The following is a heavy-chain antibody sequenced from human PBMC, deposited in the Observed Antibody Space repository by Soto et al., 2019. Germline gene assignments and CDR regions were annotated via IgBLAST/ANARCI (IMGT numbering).Heavy chain of an antibody. CDR1: GFSLSTYHMG. CDR3: AHAGDYDLLTFDH. V-gene: IGHV2-5*02. Sequence: QITLKESGPTLVRPAQTLTLTCDFSGFSLSTYHMGVAWIRQPPGKALEWLALIYWDDDKRYSPSLNDRLAISKDTSSNQVVPTITNMDPGDTATYFCAHAGDYDLLTFDHWGPGTLVTVSS. CDR2: IYWDDDK. J-gene: IGHJ4*02. D-gene: IGHD4-17*01.